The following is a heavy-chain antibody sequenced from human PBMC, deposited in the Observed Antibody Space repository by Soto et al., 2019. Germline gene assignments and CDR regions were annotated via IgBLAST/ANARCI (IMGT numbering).Heavy chain of an antibody. V-gene: IGHV3-73*01. J-gene: IGHJ4*02. CDR3: TSLADIVATKYYFDY. CDR2: IRSKANSYAT. Sequence: GGSLRLSCAASGFTFSGSAMHWVRQASGKGLEWVGRIRSKANSYATAYAASVKGRFTISRDDSKNTAYLQMNSLKTEDTAVYYCTSLADIVATKYYFDYWGQGTLVTVSS. D-gene: IGHD5-12*01. CDR1: GFTFSGSA.